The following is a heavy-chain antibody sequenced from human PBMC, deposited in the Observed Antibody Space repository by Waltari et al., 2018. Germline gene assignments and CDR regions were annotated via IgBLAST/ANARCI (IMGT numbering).Heavy chain of an antibody. D-gene: IGHD6-13*01. Sequence: QVQLQESGTGLVKPSQTMSLTCTVSGGSISSGDYYWSWIRQPPGKGLERNGYIYYSGSTYYNPSLKSRVTISVDTSKNQFSLKLSSVTAADTAVYYCASYIGAGKHREYYSSRVWGYYFDYWGQGTLVTVSS. J-gene: IGHJ4*02. CDR3: ASYIGAGKHREYYSSRVWGYYFDY. CDR2: IYYSGST. CDR1: GGSISSGDYY. V-gene: IGHV4-30-4*08.